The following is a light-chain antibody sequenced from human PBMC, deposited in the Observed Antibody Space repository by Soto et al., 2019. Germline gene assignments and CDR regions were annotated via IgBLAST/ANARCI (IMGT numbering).Light chain of an antibody. V-gene: IGKV3-20*01. CDR1: QSVSSSY. CDR2: GAS. Sequence: EIVLTQSPGTLSLSPGERATLSCRSSQSVSSSYLAWYQQKPGQAPRLLIYGASSRAPGIPDRFSGSGSGTDFTLTISRLEPEDFAVYYCQQSGSSPVTFGPGTKVDIK. J-gene: IGKJ3*01. CDR3: QQSGSSPVT.